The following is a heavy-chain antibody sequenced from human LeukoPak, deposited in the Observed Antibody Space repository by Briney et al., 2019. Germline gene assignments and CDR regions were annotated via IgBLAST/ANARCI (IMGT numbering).Heavy chain of an antibody. CDR2: IWCDGSRK. CDR1: GFXXXXYA. D-gene: IGHD3-10*01. CDR3: ARDGGSGIVY. Sequence: SGFXXXXYAMHWVRQAPGKGLEWVAVIWCDGSRKFYGDSVKGRFTVSRDTSENTMYLQMNTLRVDDTAVYYCARDGGSGIVYWGQGTLVTVSS. V-gene: IGHV3-33*01. J-gene: IGHJ4*02.